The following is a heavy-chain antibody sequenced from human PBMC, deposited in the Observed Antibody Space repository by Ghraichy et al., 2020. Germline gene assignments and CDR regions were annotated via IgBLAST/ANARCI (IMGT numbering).Heavy chain of an antibody. CDR3: ARSSKVRVPAAIWFDP. J-gene: IGHJ5*02. D-gene: IGHD2-2*01. CDR2: INPKSGGT. Sequence: ASVKVSCKASGYTFTGYYMHWVRQAPGQGLEWMGWINPKSGGTNYAQKFQGRVTMTRDTSISTAYMELSRLRSDDTAVYYCARSSKVRVPAAIWFDPWGQGTLVTVSS. V-gene: IGHV1-2*02. CDR1: GYTFTGYY.